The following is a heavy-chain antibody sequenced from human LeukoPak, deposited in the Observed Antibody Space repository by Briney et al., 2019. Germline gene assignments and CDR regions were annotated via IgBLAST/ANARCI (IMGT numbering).Heavy chain of an antibody. V-gene: IGHV4-59*01. CDR2: IYYSGST. J-gene: IGHJ4*02. CDR3: AREVGGYSYGHPFDY. Sequence: PSETLSLTCTVSGGSISSYYWSWIRQPPGKGLEWIGYIYYSGSTNYNPSLKSRVTISVDTSKNQFSLKLSSVTAADTAVYYCAREVGGYSYGHPFDYWGQGTLVTVPS. D-gene: IGHD5-18*01. CDR1: GGSISSYY.